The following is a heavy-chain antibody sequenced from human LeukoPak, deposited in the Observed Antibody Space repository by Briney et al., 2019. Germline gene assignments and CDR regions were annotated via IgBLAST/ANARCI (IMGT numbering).Heavy chain of an antibody. CDR3: ARFYCSGGSCYSADY. D-gene: IGHD2-15*01. V-gene: IGHV1-46*01. Sequence: ASVKVSCKASGYTFTSHYIYWVRQAPGQGLEWMGIINPSGGSTNYAQKFQGRVTMTRDTSTSTVYMELSSLRSDDTAVYYCARFYCSGGSCYSADYWGQGTLVTVSS. CDR2: INPSGGST. J-gene: IGHJ4*02. CDR1: GYTFTSHY.